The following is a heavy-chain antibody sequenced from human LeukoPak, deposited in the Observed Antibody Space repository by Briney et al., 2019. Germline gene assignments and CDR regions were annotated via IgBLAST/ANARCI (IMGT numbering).Heavy chain of an antibody. Sequence: GGSLRLSCAASGFTFSSYWMTWVRQAPGKGLEWVANIKEDGGEKYYVDSVKGRFTISRDNAKNSLYLQMNSLRAEDTAVYYCARDSGWFRFDYWGQGTLATASS. CDR2: IKEDGGEK. D-gene: IGHD6-13*01. J-gene: IGHJ4*02. CDR3: ARDSGWFRFDY. V-gene: IGHV3-7*03. CDR1: GFTFSSYW.